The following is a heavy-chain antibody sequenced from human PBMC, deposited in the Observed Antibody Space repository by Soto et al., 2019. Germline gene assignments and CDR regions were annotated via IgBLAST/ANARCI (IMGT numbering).Heavy chain of an antibody. J-gene: IGHJ4*02. D-gene: IGHD3-22*01. CDR3: ATSLYYYDSSGSLGY. Sequence: SETLSLTCTVSGGSISSGGYYWSWIRQHPGKGLEWIGYIYYSGSTYYNPSLKSRVTISVDTSKNQFSLKLSSVTAADTAVYYCATSLYYYDSSGSLGYWGQGTLVTVSS. CDR1: GGSISSGGYY. V-gene: IGHV4-31*03. CDR2: IYYSGST.